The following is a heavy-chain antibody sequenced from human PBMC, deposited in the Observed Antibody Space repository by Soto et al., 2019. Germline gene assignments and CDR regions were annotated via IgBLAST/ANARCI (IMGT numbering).Heavy chain of an antibody. D-gene: IGHD6-19*01. CDR1: GGTFSSYA. CDR2: IIPIFGTA. V-gene: IGHV1-69*13. Sequence: SVKVSCKASGGTFSSYAISWVRQAPGQGLEWMGGIIPIFGTANYAQKFQGRVTITADESTSTAYMELSSLRSEDTAVYYCASPGIAVAGTTWYYGMDVWGQGTTVTVSS. J-gene: IGHJ6*02. CDR3: ASPGIAVAGTTWYYGMDV.